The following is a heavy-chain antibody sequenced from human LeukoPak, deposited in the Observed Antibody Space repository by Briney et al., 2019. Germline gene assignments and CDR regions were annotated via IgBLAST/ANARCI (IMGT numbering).Heavy chain of an antibody. Sequence: GASVKVSCKASGGTFSSYYMHWVRQAPGQGLEWMGIINPSGGSTSYAQKFQGRVTMTRDMSTSTVYMELSSLRSEDTAVYYCAREGEYSSGWPLASAYYYYYMDVWGKGTTVTVSS. CDR1: GGTFSSYY. CDR2: INPSGGST. V-gene: IGHV1-46*01. D-gene: IGHD6-19*01. J-gene: IGHJ6*03. CDR3: AREGEYSSGWPLASAYYYYYMDV.